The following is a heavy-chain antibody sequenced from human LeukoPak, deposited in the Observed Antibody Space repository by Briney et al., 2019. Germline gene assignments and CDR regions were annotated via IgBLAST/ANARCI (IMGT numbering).Heavy chain of an antibody. D-gene: IGHD1-26*01. J-gene: IGHJ4*02. CDR3: AKVLSGSFIPFDY. CDR1: GFTFSSYS. Sequence: GGSLRLSCAASGFTFSSYSMNWVRQAPGKGLEWVSAISGSGGSTYYADSVKGRFTISRDNSKNTLYLQMNSLRAEDTAVYYCAKVLSGSFIPFDYWGQGTLVTVSS. V-gene: IGHV3-23*01. CDR2: ISGSGGST.